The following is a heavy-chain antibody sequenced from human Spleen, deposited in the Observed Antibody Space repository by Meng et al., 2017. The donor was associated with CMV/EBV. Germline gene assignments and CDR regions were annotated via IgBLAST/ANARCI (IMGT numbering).Heavy chain of an antibody. J-gene: IGHJ5*02. CDR2: INPATDDT. CDR3: TRALYNWFDT. Sequence: VSCKGSGYTFTGYYVRWVRQAPGQGLEWMGWINPATDDTNYGQKFQGRVTMTRDTSISTVYMELSRLRSDDTALYYCTRALYNWFDTWGQGTLVTVSS. V-gene: IGHV1-2*02. CDR1: GYTFTGYY.